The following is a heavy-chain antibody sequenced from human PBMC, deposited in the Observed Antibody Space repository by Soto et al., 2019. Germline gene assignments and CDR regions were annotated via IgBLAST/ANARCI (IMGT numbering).Heavy chain of an antibody. V-gene: IGHV4-59*01. CDR2: IYYSGST. CDR1: GGSISSYY. D-gene: IGHD6-13*01. Sequence: SETRSLTCTVSGGSISSYYWSWIRQPPGKGLEWIGYIYYSGSTNYNPSLKSRVTISVDTSKNQFSLKLSSVTAADTAVYYCARDSSSWLTTTYYFDYWGQGTLVTVSS. J-gene: IGHJ4*02. CDR3: ARDSSSWLTTTYYFDY.